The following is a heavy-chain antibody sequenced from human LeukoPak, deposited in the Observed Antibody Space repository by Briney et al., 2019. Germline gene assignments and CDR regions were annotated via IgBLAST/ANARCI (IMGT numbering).Heavy chain of an antibody. Sequence: SSETLSLTCAVSGASISGSGYYWGWIRQPPGKGLEWIGNIYYSGSTYYNASLQSRVTISIDTSKNQFSLRLNSVTAADTAMYYCAKSGGYGLIDYWGQGTLVTVSS. V-gene: IGHV4-39*01. CDR1: GASISGSGYY. CDR2: IYYSGST. J-gene: IGHJ4*02. CDR3: AKSGGYGLIDY. D-gene: IGHD1-26*01.